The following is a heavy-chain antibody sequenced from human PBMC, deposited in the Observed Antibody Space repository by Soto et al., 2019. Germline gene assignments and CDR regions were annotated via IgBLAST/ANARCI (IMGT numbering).Heavy chain of an antibody. V-gene: IGHV1-8*01. J-gene: IGHJ6*02. D-gene: IGHD2-8*01. CDR2: MNPNSGNT. Sequence: ASVKVSCKASGYTFTSYYINWLRRATGQGLEWMGWMNPNSGNTGYAQKFQGRVTMTRNTSISTAYMELSSLRSEDTAVNYCAREMATRGMDDWGQGTRVTLS. CDR1: GYTFTSYY. CDR3: AREMATRGMDD.